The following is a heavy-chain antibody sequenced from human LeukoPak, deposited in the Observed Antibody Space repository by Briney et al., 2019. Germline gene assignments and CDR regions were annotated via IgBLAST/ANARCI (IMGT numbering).Heavy chain of an antibody. CDR2: ISGSGGST. CDR1: GFTFSSYA. CDR3: AKKGDYEILTGQKDWFDP. V-gene: IGHV3-23*01. J-gene: IGHJ5*02. D-gene: IGHD3-9*01. Sequence: GGSLRLSCAASGFTFSSYAMSWVRQAPGKGLEWVSAISGSGGSTYYADSVKGRFTISRDNSKNTLYLQMNSLRAEDTAVYYCAKKGDYEILTGQKDWFDPWGQGTLVTVSS.